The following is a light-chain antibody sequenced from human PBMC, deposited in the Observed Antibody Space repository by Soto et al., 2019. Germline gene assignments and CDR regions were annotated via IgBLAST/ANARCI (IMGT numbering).Light chain of an antibody. V-gene: IGKV1-33*01. CDR1: QDISNY. CDR3: QQYDSLPLT. Sequence: DIQMTQSPPSLSVSVGDRVTITCPASQDISNYLHWFQQKPGKDPQLLIFDVSNLQTGVPSRFSGGGSGTDFDLTISSLETEDIATYYCQQYDSLPLTFGQGTRLEIK. J-gene: IGKJ5*01. CDR2: DVS.